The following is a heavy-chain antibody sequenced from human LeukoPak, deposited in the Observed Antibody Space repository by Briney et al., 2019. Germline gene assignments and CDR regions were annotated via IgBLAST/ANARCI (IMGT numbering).Heavy chain of an antibody. J-gene: IGHJ5*02. CDR2: INHSGST. V-gene: IGHV4-34*01. CDR1: GGSFSGYY. CDR3: ARAPRKLGYCSGGSCYSGSWVDP. D-gene: IGHD2-15*01. Sequence: SETLSLTCAVYGGSFSGYYWSWIRQPPGKGLEWIGEINHSGSTNYNPSLKSRVTISVDTSKNQFSLKLSSVTAADTAVYYCARAPRKLGYCSGGSCYSGSWVDPWGQGTLVTVSS.